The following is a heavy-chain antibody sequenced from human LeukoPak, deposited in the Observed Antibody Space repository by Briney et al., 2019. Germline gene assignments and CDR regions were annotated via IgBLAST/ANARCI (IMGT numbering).Heavy chain of an antibody. Sequence: TGGSLRLSCAASGFTFSNYAMSWVCQAPGKGLEWVSTLSGSGGNTYYADSVKGRVTISRDNSKNTLYLQMNSLRAEDTAVYHCAKGSYYYDSADYFDYWGQGTLVTVSS. CDR3: AKGSYYYDSADYFDY. V-gene: IGHV3-23*01. CDR2: LSGSGGNT. J-gene: IGHJ4*02. CDR1: GFTFSNYA. D-gene: IGHD3-22*01.